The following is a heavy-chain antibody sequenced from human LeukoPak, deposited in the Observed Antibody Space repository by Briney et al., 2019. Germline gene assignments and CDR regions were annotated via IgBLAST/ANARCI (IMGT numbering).Heavy chain of an antibody. CDR1: GGSITTTNY. Sequence: SETLSLTCGVSGGSITTTNYWSWIRQPPGKGLEWIGYIYYSGSTNYNPSLKSRVTISVDTSKNQFSLKLSSVTAADTAVYYCARDHRRCSSTSCYRWFDPWGQGTLVTVSS. CDR2: IYYSGST. D-gene: IGHD2-2*02. CDR3: ARDHRRCSSTSCYRWFDP. J-gene: IGHJ5*02. V-gene: IGHV4-59*01.